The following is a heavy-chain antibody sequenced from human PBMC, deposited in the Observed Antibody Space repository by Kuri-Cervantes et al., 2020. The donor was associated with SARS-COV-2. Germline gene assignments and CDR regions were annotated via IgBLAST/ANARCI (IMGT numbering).Heavy chain of an antibody. CDR3: ARYYDSSAYYWDSRHFDY. CDR1: GFTFTSYA. D-gene: IGHD3-22*01. J-gene: IGHJ4*02. V-gene: IGHV3-30*07. Sequence: GESLKISCAASGFTFTSYAMHWVRQAPGKGLEWVAVISYDGSNKYYADSVKGRFTISRDNAKNSMYLQMNSLRAEDTAVYYCARYYDSSAYYWDSRHFDYWGQGTLVTVSS. CDR2: ISYDGSNK.